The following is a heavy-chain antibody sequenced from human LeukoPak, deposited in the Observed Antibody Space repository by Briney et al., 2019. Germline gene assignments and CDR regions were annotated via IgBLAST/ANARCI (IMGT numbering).Heavy chain of an antibody. D-gene: IGHD3-16*02. CDR2: IYYSGST. CDR1: SGSISSGSYY. V-gene: IGHV4-61*10. J-gene: IGHJ5*02. Sequence: PSETLSLTCTVSSGSISSGSYYWSWIRQPAGKGLEWIGYIYYSGSTNYNSSLKSRVTISVDTSKNQFSLKLSSVTAADTAVYYCARDLGFGGVIVNNWFDPWGQGTLVTVSS. CDR3: ARDLGFGGVIVNNWFDP.